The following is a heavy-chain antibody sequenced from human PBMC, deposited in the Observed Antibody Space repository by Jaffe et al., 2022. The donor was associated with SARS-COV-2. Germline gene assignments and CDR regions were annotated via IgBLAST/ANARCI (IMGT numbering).Heavy chain of an antibody. V-gene: IGHV3-30-3*01. CDR1: GFTFSSYA. Sequence: QVQLVESGGGVVQPGRSLRLSCAASGFTFSSYAMHWVRQAPGKGLEWVAVISYDGSNKYYADSVKGRFTISRDNSKNTLYLQMNSLRAEDTAVYYCAREHRDNTYCGGDCRDWYFDLWGRGTLVTVSS. CDR2: ISYDGSNK. D-gene: IGHD2-21*02. J-gene: IGHJ2*01. CDR3: AREHRDNTYCGGDCRDWYFDL.